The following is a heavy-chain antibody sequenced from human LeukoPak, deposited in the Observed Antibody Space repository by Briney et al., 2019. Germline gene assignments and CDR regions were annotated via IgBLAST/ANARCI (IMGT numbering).Heavy chain of an antibody. D-gene: IGHD2-2*03. CDR3: ARSRTMDIVVVPAAMDI. V-gene: IGHV1-69*05. CDR1: GGTFSSYA. Sequence: SVKVSCKASGGTFSSYAISWVRQAPGQGLEWMGGIIPIFGTANYAQKFQGRVTITTDESTSTAYMELSSLRSEDTAVYYCARSRTMDIVVVPAAMDIWGQGTMVTVSS. CDR2: IIPIFGTA. J-gene: IGHJ3*02.